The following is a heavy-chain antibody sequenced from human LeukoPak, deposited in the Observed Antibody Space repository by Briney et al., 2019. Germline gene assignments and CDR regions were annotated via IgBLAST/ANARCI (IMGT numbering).Heavy chain of an antibody. V-gene: IGHV4-31*03. D-gene: IGHD3-10*01. Sequence: SETLSLTCTVSGGSISSGGYYWSWIRQHPRKGLEWIGYIYYSGSTYYNPSLKSRVTISVDTSKNQFSLKLSSVTAADTAVYYCARGFYYGSGFYFDYWGQGTLVTVSS. CDR3: ARGFYYGSGFYFDY. J-gene: IGHJ4*02. CDR2: IYYSGST. CDR1: GGSISSGGYY.